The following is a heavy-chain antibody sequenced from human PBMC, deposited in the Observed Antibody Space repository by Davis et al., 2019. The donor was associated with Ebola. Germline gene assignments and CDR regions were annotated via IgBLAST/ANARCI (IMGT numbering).Heavy chain of an antibody. V-gene: IGHV3-21*01. J-gene: IGHJ6*02. CDR3: ARGAPYYYYYGMDV. Sequence: GESLKISCAASGFTFSSYSMNWVRQAPGKGLEWVSYISSSSSYTNYADSVKGRFTISRDNAKNSLYLQMNSLSAEDTAVYYCARGAPYYYYYGMDVWGQGTTVTVSS. CDR1: GFTFSSYS. CDR2: ISSSSSYT.